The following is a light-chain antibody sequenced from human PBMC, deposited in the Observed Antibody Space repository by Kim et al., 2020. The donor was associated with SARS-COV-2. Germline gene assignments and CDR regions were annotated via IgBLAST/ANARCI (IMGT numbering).Light chain of an antibody. CDR3: CSYRSRGKV. CDR1: SSDIGAYDY. Sequence: QSALTQPASVSGSPGQSITISCTGTSSDIGAYDYVSWYQQHPGKAPKVIIYDVTQRPSGVSHRFSGSKSGNTASLTISGLQAEDEADYYCCSYRSRGKVFGGGTKVTVL. J-gene: IGLJ3*02. V-gene: IGLV2-14*03. CDR2: DVT.